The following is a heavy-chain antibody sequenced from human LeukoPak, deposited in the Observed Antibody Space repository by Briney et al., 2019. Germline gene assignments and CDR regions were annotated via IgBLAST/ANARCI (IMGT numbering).Heavy chain of an antibody. CDR1: GFTVSSDY. Sequence: GGSLRLSCAASGFTVSSDYMSWVRQAPGKGLEWVSVIYSGGSTYYADSVMGRFTISRDNSKNTLYLQMNSLRAEDTAVYYCARDINYYDSSGYYRGRYFDYWGQGTLVTVSS. J-gene: IGHJ4*02. CDR3: ARDINYYDSSGYYRGRYFDY. D-gene: IGHD3-22*01. CDR2: IYSGGST. V-gene: IGHV3-66*02.